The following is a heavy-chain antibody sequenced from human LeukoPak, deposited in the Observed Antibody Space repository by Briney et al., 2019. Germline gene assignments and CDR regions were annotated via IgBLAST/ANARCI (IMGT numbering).Heavy chain of an antibody. J-gene: IGHJ4*02. V-gene: IGHV3-21*01. D-gene: IGHD3-10*01. CDR3: ARGHGSGSYFQTPFDY. CDR2: ISSSSYI. CDR1: GFTFSSYS. Sequence: PGGSLRLSCAASGFTFSSYSMNWVRQAPGKGLEWVSSISSSSYIYYADSVKGRFTISRDNAKNSLYLQMNSLRAEDTALYYCARGHGSGSYFQTPFDYWGQGTLVTVSS.